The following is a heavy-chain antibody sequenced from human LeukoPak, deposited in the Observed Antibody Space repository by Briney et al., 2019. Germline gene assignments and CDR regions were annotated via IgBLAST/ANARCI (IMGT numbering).Heavy chain of an antibody. J-gene: IGHJ4*02. D-gene: IGHD7-27*01. CDR2: MSPKSGNT. CDR3: TRGPPNWGYDF. Sequence: ASVKVSCTASGYTFVSYDINWVRQATGQGPEWMGWMSPKSGNTGYAQKFQGRVTMTRDTSINTAYMELSGLISEDTAVYYCTRGPPNWGYDFWGQGTLVTVSS. CDR1: GYTFVSYD. V-gene: IGHV1-8*01.